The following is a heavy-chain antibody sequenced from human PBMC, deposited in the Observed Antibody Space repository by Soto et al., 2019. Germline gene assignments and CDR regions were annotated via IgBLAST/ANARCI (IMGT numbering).Heavy chain of an antibody. V-gene: IGHV1-3*01. J-gene: IGHJ6*03. CDR1: GYTFTSYA. D-gene: IGHD2-8*01. Sequence: ASVKVSCKASGYTFTSYAMHWVRQAPGQRLEWMGWINAGNGNTKYSQKFQGRVTITRDTSASTAYMELSSLRSEDTAVYYCARGHCTNGVCYPLGYMDVWGKGTTVTVSS. CDR2: INAGNGNT. CDR3: ARGHCTNGVCYPLGYMDV.